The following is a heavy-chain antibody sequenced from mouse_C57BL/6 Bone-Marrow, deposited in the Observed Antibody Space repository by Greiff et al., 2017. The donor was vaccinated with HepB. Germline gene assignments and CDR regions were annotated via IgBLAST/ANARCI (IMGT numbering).Heavy chain of an antibody. D-gene: IGHD5-1-1*01. CDR3: AREDTPFDY. V-gene: IGHV1-50*01. CDR2: IDPSDSYT. Sequence: QVQLQQPGAELVKPGASVKLSCKASGYTFTSYWMQWVKQRPGQGLEWIGEIDPSDSYTNYNQKFKGQATLTVDTSSSTAYMQLSSLTSEDSAVYYCAREDTPFDYWGQGTTLTVSS. J-gene: IGHJ2*01. CDR1: GYTFTSYW.